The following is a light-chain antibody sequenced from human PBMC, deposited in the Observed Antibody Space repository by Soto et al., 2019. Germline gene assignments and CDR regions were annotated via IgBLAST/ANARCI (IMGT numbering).Light chain of an antibody. J-gene: IGLJ3*02. CDR1: SGNIASNY. Sequence: NFMLTQPHSVSESPGKTVTISCTGSSGNIASNYVYWYQQRPGSAPTTVIYEDNQRPSGVPDRFSGSVDSSSNSASLTISGLKTEDEDDYYCQSFDNNNFWVFGGGTKLTVL. V-gene: IGLV6-57*02. CDR3: QSFDNNNFWV. CDR2: EDN.